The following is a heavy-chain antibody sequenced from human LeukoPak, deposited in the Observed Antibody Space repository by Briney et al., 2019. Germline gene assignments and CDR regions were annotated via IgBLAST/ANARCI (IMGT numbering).Heavy chain of an antibody. CDR1: GGSISSGGYS. CDR2: IYHSGST. V-gene: IGHV4-30-2*01. CDR3: ARDDYRNAFDI. D-gene: IGHD5-12*01. J-gene: IGHJ3*02. Sequence: KTSETLSPTCAVSGGSISSGGYSWSWIRQPSGKGLEWIGYIYHSGSTYYNPSLKSRVTISVDRSKNQFSLKLSSVTAADTAVYYCARDDYRNAFDIWGQGTMVTVSS.